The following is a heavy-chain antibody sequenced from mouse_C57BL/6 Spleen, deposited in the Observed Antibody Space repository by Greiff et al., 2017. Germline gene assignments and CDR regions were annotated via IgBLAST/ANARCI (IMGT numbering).Heavy chain of an antibody. CDR3: AREGYYYGSSYFYAMDY. CDR2: ISYDGSN. D-gene: IGHD1-1*01. Sequence: VQLQQSGPGLVKPSQSLSLTCSVTGYSITSGYYWNWIRQFPGNKLEWMGYISYDGSNNYNPSLKNRISITRDTSKNQFFLKLNSVTTEDTATYYCAREGYYYGSSYFYAMDYWGQGTSVTVSS. CDR1: GYSITSGYY. V-gene: IGHV3-6*01. J-gene: IGHJ4*01.